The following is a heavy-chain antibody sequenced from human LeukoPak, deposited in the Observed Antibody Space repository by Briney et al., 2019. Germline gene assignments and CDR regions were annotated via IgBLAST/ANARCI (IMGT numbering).Heavy chain of an antibody. V-gene: IGHV3-66*01. Sequence: SGGSLRLSCAASGFTFSSYAMSWVRQAPGKGLEWVSVIYSGGSTDYKDSVKGRFIISRDNSKNALYLQMNSLRAEDTAVYYCAKEMATMNAFDIWGQGTMVTVSS. CDR3: AKEMATMNAFDI. CDR1: GFTFSSYA. CDR2: IYSGGST. J-gene: IGHJ3*02. D-gene: IGHD5-24*01.